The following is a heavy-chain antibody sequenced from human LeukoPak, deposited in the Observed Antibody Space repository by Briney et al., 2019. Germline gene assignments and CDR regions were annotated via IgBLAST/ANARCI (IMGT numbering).Heavy chain of an antibody. CDR1: GYSLTSYW. J-gene: IGHJ4*02. CDR3: TRQDY. V-gene: IGHV5-10-1*01. CDR2: IDPTDSYT. Sequence: GESLRISCKASGYSLTSYWISWVRQVPGKGLEWMGRIDPTDSYTDYSPSFQGHVSISADNSINTAYLQWYNLKASDTAMYYCTRQDYWGQGTLVTVSS.